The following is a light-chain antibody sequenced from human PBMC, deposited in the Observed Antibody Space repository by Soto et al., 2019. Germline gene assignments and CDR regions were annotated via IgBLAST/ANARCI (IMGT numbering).Light chain of an antibody. CDR2: GAS. CDR1: QSVSSSY. CDR3: QQYGSSPRLT. Sequence: EIVLTQSPGTLSLSPGERATLSCMASQSVSSSYLAWYQQKPGQAPRLLIYGASSRATGIPDRFSGSGSGTDFPLTISRLEPEDFAVYYCQQYGSSPRLTFGGGTKVEIK. V-gene: IGKV3-20*01. J-gene: IGKJ4*01.